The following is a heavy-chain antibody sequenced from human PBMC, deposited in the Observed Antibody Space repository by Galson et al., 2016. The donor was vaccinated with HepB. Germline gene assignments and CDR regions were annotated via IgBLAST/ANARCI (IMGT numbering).Heavy chain of an antibody. V-gene: IGHV3-23*01. CDR2: ITGSGCRS. J-gene: IGHJ4*02. Sequence: SLRLSCAASGFSFRNYGMHWVRQAPGQGLEWVAIISSITGSGCRSDFADPVKGRFTISRDNSKNILFLQMNNLGAEDTAVYYCAKGYNILTGLIDYWGRGTLVTVST. CDR1: GFSFRNYG. D-gene: IGHD3-9*01. CDR3: AKGYNILTGLIDY.